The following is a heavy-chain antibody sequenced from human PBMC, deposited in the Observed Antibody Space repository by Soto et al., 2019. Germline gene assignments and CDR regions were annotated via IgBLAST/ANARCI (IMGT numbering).Heavy chain of an antibody. CDR3: AREYTAWPLAYGLDV. V-gene: IGHV3-48*04. J-gene: IGHJ6*02. D-gene: IGHD2-2*02. Sequence: GGSLRLSCAASGFTFSSYSMSWVRQAPGKGLEWVSYISRSSSSIYYADSVKGRFSISRDNAKNSVSLQMNSLRAEDTAVYYCAREYTAWPLAYGLDVWGQGTTVTVS. CDR2: ISRSSSSI. CDR1: GFTFSSYS.